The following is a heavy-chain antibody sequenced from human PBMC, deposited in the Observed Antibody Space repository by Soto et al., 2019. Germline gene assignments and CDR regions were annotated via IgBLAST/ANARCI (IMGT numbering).Heavy chain of an antibody. CDR3: VKGGWLDV. V-gene: IGHV3-23*01. CDR1: GFSFSNYE. CDR2: INPSSGTT. J-gene: IGHJ6*02. D-gene: IGHD2-15*01. Sequence: GGSLRLYCAASGFSFSNYEMTWARQAPGKGLEWVAFINPSSGTTHYADSVKGRFTISRDNSKDTLYLQLSSLRVEDTAVYYCVKGGWLDVWGQGTTVTVSS.